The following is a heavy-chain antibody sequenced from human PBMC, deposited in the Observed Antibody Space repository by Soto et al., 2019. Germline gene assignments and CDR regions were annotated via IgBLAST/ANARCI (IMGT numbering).Heavy chain of an antibody. CDR3: ARDEGEQLDY. Sequence: SETLSLTCTVSGGSISSGGYYWSWIRQHPGKGLEWIGYIYYSGSTYYNPSLKSRATISVDTSKNQFSLKLSSVTAADTAVYYCARDEGEQLDYWGQGTLVTVSS. V-gene: IGHV4-31*03. D-gene: IGHD6-6*01. CDR2: IYYSGST. J-gene: IGHJ4*02. CDR1: GGSISSGGYY.